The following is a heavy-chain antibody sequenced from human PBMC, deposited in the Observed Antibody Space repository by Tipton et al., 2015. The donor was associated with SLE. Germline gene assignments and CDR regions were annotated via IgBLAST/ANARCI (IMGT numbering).Heavy chain of an antibody. CDR2: INHSGST. J-gene: IGHJ2*01. V-gene: IGHV4-34*01. D-gene: IGHD4-17*01. CDR3: ASSSGSMVTTWYFDL. Sequence: TLSLTCAVYGGSFSGHYWSWIRQPPGKGLEWIGEINHSGSTNYNPSLKSRVTISVDTSKNQFSLKLSSVTAADTAVYYCASSSGSMVTTWYFDLWGRGTLVTVAS. CDR1: GGSFSGHY.